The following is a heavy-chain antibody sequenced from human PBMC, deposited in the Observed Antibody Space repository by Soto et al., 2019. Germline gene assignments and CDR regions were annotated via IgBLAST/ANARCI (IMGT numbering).Heavy chain of an antibody. CDR2: INAGNGNT. D-gene: IGHD6-19*01. CDR1: GYTFTSYA. V-gene: IGHV1-3*01. Sequence: VQLVQSGAEVKKPGASVKVSCKASGYTFTSYAMHWVRQAPGQRLEWMGWINAGNGNTKYSQKFQGRVTITRDTSASTAYMELSSLRSEDTAVYYCARVGRMAGDFDYWGQGTLVTVSS. J-gene: IGHJ4*02. CDR3: ARVGRMAGDFDY.